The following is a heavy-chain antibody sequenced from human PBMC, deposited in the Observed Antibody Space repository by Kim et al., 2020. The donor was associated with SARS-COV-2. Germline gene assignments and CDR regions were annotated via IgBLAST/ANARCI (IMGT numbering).Heavy chain of an antibody. J-gene: IGHJ3*02. CDR3: ARQGYYDADAFDI. D-gene: IGHD3-22*01. V-gene: IGHV5-51*01. Sequence: YSPSFQGQVTISADKSISTAYLQWSSLKASDTAMYYCARQGYYDADAFDIWGQGTMVTVSS.